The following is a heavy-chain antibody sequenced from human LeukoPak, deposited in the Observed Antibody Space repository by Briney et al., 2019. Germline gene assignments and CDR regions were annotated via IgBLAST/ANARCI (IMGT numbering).Heavy chain of an antibody. D-gene: IGHD2-21*02. CDR3: ATSPTSDSPGY. CDR1: GGTYSPYA. CDR2: IIPILGTA. J-gene: IGHJ4*02. Sequence: SVKDSCKASGGTYSPYAISWVRQAPGQRLEWMGGIIPILGTANDAQKFQGRVTITADESTSTAYMELSSLRSEDTAMYYWATSPTSDSPGYWGQGTLVTVSS. V-gene: IGHV1-69*13.